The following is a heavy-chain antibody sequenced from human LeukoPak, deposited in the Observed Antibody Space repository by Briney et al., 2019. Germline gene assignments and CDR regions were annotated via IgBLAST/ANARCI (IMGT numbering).Heavy chain of an antibody. CDR1: GYTFTGYY. CDR2: INPNSGGT. D-gene: IGHD2-15*01. J-gene: IGHJ4*02. V-gene: IGHV1-2*02. Sequence: GASVKVSCKASGYTFTGYYMHWVRQAPGQGLEWMGWINPNSGGTNYAQKFQGRVTMTRDTSISTAYMELSRLRSDDTAVYYCARDPGYCSGGSCEEYYFDYWGRGTLVTVSS. CDR3: ARDPGYCSGGSCEEYYFDY.